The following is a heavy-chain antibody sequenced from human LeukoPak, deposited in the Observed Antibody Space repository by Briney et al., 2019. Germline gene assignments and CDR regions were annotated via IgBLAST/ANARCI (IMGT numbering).Heavy chain of an antibody. CDR2: IYYRGST. Sequence: PSQTLSLTCTVSGGSISSGDYYWSWIRQPPGQGLEWIGYIYYRGSTCYNPSLKSRVIISVDTSKNQFSLKLSSMTAADTAVYYCARERTYYFDYWGQGTQVTVSS. V-gene: IGHV4-30-4*01. CDR3: ARERTYYFDY. J-gene: IGHJ4*02. CDR1: GGSISSGDYY.